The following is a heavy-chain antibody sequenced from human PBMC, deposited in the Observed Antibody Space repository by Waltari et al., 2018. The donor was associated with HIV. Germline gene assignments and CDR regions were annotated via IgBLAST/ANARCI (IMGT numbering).Heavy chain of an antibody. CDR1: GGSFSGYY. V-gene: IGHV4-34*01. Sequence: QVQLQQWGAGLLKPSETLSLTCAVYGGSFSGYYWSWIRQPPGKGLEWIGEINHSGSTNYNPSLKSRVTISVDTSKNQFSLKLSSVTAADTAVYYCARGLGSGYLDWGQGTLVTVSS. J-gene: IGHJ4*02. D-gene: IGHD3-22*01. CDR3: ARGLGSGYLD. CDR2: INHSGST.